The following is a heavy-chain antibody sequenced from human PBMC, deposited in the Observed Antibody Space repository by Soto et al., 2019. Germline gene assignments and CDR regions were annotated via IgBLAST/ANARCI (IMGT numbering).Heavy chain of an antibody. CDR1: GGTFSSYA. CDR3: AEGPITMVRGVTPSFDY. Sequence: ASVKVSCKASGGTFSSYAISWVRQAPGQGLEWMGGIIPIFGTANYAQKFQGRVTITADESTSTAYMELSSLRSEDTAVYYCAEGPITMVRGVTPSFDYWGQGTLVTVSS. D-gene: IGHD3-10*01. V-gene: IGHV1-69*13. J-gene: IGHJ4*02. CDR2: IIPIFGTA.